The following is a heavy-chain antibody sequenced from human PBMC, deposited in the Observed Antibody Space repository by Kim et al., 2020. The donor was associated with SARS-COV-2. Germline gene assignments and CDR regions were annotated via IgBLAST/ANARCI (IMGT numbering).Heavy chain of an antibody. D-gene: IGHD6-13*01. CDR1: GYTFTSYA. CDR3: AAAGTRNSGYYYYYYGMDV. CDR2: INAGNGNT. J-gene: IGHJ6*02. Sequence: ASVKVSCKASGYTFTSYAMHWVRQAPGQRLEWMGWINAGNGNTKYSQKFQGRVTITRDTSASTAYMELSSLRSEDTAVYYCAAAGTRNSGYYYYYYGMDVWGQGTTVTVSS. V-gene: IGHV1-3*01.